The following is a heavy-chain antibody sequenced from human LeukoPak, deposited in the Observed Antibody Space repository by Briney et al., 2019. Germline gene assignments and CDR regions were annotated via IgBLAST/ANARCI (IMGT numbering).Heavy chain of an antibody. CDR2: ISSSSSTI. J-gene: IGHJ4*02. V-gene: IGHV3-48*04. Sequence: PGGSLRPSCAASGFTFSSYSMNWVRQAPGKGLEWVSYISSSSSTIYYADSVKGRFTISRDNAKNSLYLQMNSLRAEDTAVYYCASKGIAVAGNLDYWGQGTLVTVSS. CDR1: GFTFSSYS. CDR3: ASKGIAVAGNLDY. D-gene: IGHD6-19*01.